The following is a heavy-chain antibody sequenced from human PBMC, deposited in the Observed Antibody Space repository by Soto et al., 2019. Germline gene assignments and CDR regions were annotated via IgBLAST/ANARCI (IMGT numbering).Heavy chain of an antibody. CDR3: GKDSPKVYIQGYN. Sequence: VGSLRLSCSASGFTFSNYGMLWVRQAPGKGLQYVSGISSSGDNTYYADSVKGRFTISRDNSENTVYLQMSSLRPEDTAVYYFGKDSPKVYIQGYNWGQRILVSVSS. D-gene: IGHD5-18*01. CDR1: GFTFSNYG. J-gene: IGHJ4*02. CDR2: ISSSGDNT. V-gene: IGHV3-64D*06.